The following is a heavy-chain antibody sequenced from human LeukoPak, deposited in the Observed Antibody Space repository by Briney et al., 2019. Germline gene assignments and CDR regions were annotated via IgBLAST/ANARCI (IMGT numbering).Heavy chain of an antibody. J-gene: IGHJ6*02. CDR1: GYTFTSYA. Sequence: GASVKVSCTASGYTFTSYAISWVRQAPGQGLEWMGGIIPIFGTANYAQRFQGRVTITADESTSTAYMELSSLRSEDTAVYYCARPTVVTPYYYYGMDVWGQGTTVTVSS. V-gene: IGHV1-69*13. CDR2: IIPIFGTA. D-gene: IGHD4-23*01. CDR3: ARPTVVTPYYYYGMDV.